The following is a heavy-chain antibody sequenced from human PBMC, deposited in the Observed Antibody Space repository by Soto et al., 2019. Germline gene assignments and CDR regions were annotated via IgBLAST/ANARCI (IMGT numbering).Heavy chain of an antibody. V-gene: IGHV4-4*02. CDR1: GGSISSSNW. J-gene: IGHJ5*02. D-gene: IGHD1-26*01. CDR2: IYHSGNT. CDR3: AVLPPRVVASLLPIPT. Sequence: VQLRQSGPGLVKPSGTLSLTCAASGGSISSSNWWTWVRQAPGKGLEWIGEIYHSGNTYYNPSLKGRVTKTVDTSTNQSSLKLTSVTAADTAVYYCAVLPPRVVASLLPIPTWGQGTLVTVSS.